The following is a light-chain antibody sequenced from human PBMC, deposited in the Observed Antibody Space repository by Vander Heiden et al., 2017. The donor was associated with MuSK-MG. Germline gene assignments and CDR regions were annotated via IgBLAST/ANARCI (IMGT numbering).Light chain of an antibody. Sequence: SASVGDRVTITCRASQSISSWLAWYQQKPGKAPKLLIYDASSLESGVPSRFSGSGSGTEFTLTISSLQPDDFATYYCQQYNSYSYTFGQGTKVEIK. J-gene: IGKJ2*01. CDR2: DAS. CDR1: QSISSW. CDR3: QQYNSYSYT. V-gene: IGKV1-5*01.